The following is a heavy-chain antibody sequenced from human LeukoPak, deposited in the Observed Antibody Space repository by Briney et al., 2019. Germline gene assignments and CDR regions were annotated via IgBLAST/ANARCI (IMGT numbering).Heavy chain of an antibody. Sequence: PSETLSLTCTVSGASISSSYYYWGWIRQPPGKGLEWIGNVYYRGSTYYNPSLKSRVTIYVDTSKNQFSLKLSSVTAADTAVYYCARRATPGIVVAGSWFDPWGQGTLVTVSS. CDR2: VYYRGST. CDR3: ARRATPGIVVAGSWFDP. J-gene: IGHJ5*02. D-gene: IGHD6-19*01. V-gene: IGHV4-39*01. CDR1: GASISSSYYY.